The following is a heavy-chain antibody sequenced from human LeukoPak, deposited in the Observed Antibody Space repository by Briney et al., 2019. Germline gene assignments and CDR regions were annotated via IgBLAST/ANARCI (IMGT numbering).Heavy chain of an antibody. D-gene: IGHD4-23*01. V-gene: IGHV5-51*01. Sequence: GESLKISCKTSGYSFTSYWITWVRQMPGKGLEWMGIIYPDDSDTTYSPSFQGQVTISADKSINTAYLQWSSLKASDTAMHYCARRDYGGKHFDYWGQGTLVTVSS. J-gene: IGHJ4*02. CDR3: ARRDYGGKHFDY. CDR2: IYPDDSDT. CDR1: GYSFTSYW.